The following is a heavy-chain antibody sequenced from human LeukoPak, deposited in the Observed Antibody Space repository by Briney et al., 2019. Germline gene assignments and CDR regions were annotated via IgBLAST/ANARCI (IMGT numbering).Heavy chain of an antibody. V-gene: IGHV3-23*01. CDR3: SRESGAFCPFGY. J-gene: IGHJ4*02. CDR1: GFTFSTYV. CDR2: VSVGSEYI. Sequence: GSLRLSCAASGFTFSTYVMNWFRQAPGKGLEWVSTVSVGSEYIFYADSVKGRFTISRDDSNNALYLQMHSLRAEDTAIYYCSRESGAFCPFGYWGQGTLVIVPS. D-gene: IGHD1-26*01.